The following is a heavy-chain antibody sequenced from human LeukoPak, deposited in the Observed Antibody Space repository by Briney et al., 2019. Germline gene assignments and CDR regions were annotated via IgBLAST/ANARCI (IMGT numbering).Heavy chain of an antibody. CDR1: GFTFSSYG. CDR2: IRYDGGNK. D-gene: IGHD4-17*01. CDR3: AKDTRATVTTGNWFDP. J-gene: IGHJ5*02. V-gene: IGHV3-30*02. Sequence: GGSLRLSCAASGFTFSSYGMHWVRQAPGKGLEWVAFIRYDGGNKYYADSVKGRVTISRDNSKNMLYLQMNSLRAEDTAMYYCAKDTRATVTTGNWFDPWGQGTLVSVSS.